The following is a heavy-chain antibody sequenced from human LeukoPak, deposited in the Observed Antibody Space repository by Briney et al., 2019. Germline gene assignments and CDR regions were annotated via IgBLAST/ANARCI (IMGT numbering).Heavy chain of an antibody. CDR3: AKRFCSGGSCYYDD. D-gene: IGHD2-15*01. Sequence: GGSLRLSCAASGFTFSDYYMSWIRQAPGKGPEWVSSISSSSSYIYYADSVKGRFTISRDNAKNSLYLQMNSLRAEDTAVYYCAKRFCSGGSCYYDDWGQGTLVTVSS. J-gene: IGHJ4*02. CDR1: GFTFSDYY. V-gene: IGHV3-11*03. CDR2: ISSSSSYI.